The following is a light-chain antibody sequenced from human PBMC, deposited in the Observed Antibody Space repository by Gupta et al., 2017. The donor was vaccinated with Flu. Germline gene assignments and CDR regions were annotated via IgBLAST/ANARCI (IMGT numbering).Light chain of an antibody. V-gene: IGLV6-57*01. CDR3: QSYDGANWV. CDR1: SGGVASAF. CDR2: QGD. Sequence: FVLTQPHSVSESPGKPVTISCTRSSGGVASAFVQWRQQRPGSSPTTVIYQGDQRPSGVPARFSGSIDTSSNSASLVISGLMTEDEADYYCQSYDGANWVFGGGTKLTVL. J-gene: IGLJ3*02.